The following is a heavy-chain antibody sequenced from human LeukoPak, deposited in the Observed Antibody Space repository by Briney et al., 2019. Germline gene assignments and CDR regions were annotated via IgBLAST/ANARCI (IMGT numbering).Heavy chain of an antibody. Sequence: GGSLRLSCAASGFTFSSYWMHWVRQAPGKGLVWVARINSDGSTTTYTDSVKGRFTISRDNAKNTLYLQMNSLRVDDTAVYYCVRDPEQWELTIDYWGQGTLVTVSS. D-gene: IGHD1-26*01. CDR3: VRDPEQWELTIDY. CDR1: GFTFSSYW. J-gene: IGHJ4*02. V-gene: IGHV3-74*01. CDR2: INSDGSTT.